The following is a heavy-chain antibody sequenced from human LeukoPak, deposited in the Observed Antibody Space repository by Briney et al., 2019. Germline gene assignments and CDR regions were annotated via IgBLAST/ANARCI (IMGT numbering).Heavy chain of an antibody. CDR2: INPNSGGT. CDR1: GYTFTGYY. CDR3: ARVSQYCTNGVYQPYNTMVRGKYYFDY. J-gene: IGHJ4*02. V-gene: IGHV1-2*06. D-gene: IGHD2-8*01. Sequence: ASVKVSCKASGYTFTGYYMHWVRQAPGQGLEWMGRINPNSGGTNYAQKFQGRVTMTRDTSISTAYMELSRLRSDDTAVYYCARVSQYCTNGVYQPYNTMVRGKYYFDYWGQGTLVTVSS.